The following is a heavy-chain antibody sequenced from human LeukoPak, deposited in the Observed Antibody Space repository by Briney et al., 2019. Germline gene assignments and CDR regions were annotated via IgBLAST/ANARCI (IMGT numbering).Heavy chain of an antibody. CDR1: GFTFSSYS. CDR2: ISSSSSYI. CDR3: ARVTGYCSSTSCSYAFDI. V-gene: IGHV3-21*05. J-gene: IGHJ3*02. D-gene: IGHD2-2*03. Sequence: GGSLRLSCAASGFTFSSYSMNWVRQAPGKGLEWVSYISSSSSYIYYADSVKGRFTISRDNAKNSLYLQMNSLRAEDTAVYYCARVTGYCSSTSCSYAFDIWGQGTMVTVSS.